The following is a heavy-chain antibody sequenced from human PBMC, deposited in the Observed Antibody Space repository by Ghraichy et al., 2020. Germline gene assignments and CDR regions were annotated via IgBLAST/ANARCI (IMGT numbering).Heavy chain of an antibody. CDR2: ILSDGST. J-gene: IGHJ2*01. V-gene: IGHV3-23*01. CDR1: GFTFSSYA. Sequence: GGSLRLSCAASGFTFSSYAMSWVRQAPGKGLAWVSGILSDGSTYYADSVKGRFTISRDNSKNTLDLQMNNLRAEDTAVYYCAKVGPNWYFDLWGRGTLVTVSS. CDR3: AKVGPNWYFDL.